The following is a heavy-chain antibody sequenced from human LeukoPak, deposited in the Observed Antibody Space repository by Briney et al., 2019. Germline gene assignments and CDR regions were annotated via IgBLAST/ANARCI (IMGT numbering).Heavy chain of an antibody. CDR1: GYTFTIYY. J-gene: IGHJ4*02. CDR2: IDPSGGST. Sequence: GASVKLSCKGSGYTFTIYYIVWVRQAPGQGLGWMGRIDPSGGSTSYAQKFQGRVTMTRGTSTSTVYMELSSLRSEDTAVYYCARNSGSGFDYWGQGTLVTVSS. V-gene: IGHV1-46*01. D-gene: IGHD2-15*01. CDR3: ARNSGSGFDY.